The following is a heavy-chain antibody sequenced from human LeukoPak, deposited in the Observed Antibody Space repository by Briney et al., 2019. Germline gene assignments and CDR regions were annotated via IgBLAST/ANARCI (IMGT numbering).Heavy chain of an antibody. CDR2: ISGASGAT. CDR1: GFTYSCWV. V-gene: IGHV3-23*01. D-gene: IGHD2-21*02. CDR3: AVYCSGGCYSGLV. J-gene: IGHJ4*02. Sequence: QSGGSVRLLCGDWGFTYSCWVIPGLRQAPGKGLEWVSTISGASGATYYADSVKGRFTISRDNSKNTLYLQMNSLRAEDTAVYFCAVYCSGGCYSGLVWGQGTLVTVSS.